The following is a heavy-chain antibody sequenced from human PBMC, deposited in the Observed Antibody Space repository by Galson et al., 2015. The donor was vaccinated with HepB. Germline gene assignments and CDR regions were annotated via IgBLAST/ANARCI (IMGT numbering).Heavy chain of an antibody. CDR3: ASRGGSSITAHGGNWFDP. D-gene: IGHD1-20*01. Sequence: QSGAEVKKPGESLKISCKASGYNFTNFWIAWVRQKPGKGLEWMGIFHPGDSTCLYSLSVQGRVTLSADKSIGAAYLQWNRLKVSDTAIYYCASRGGSSITAHGGNWFDPWGQGTPVIVSS. CDR1: GYNFTNFW. V-gene: IGHV5-51*01. CDR2: FHPGDSTC. J-gene: IGHJ5*02.